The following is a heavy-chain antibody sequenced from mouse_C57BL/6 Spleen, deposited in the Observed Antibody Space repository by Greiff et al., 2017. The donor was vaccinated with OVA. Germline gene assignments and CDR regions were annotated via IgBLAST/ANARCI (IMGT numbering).Heavy chain of an antibody. CDR2: ISYDGSN. CDR3: ARDSYYGSSYVPAY. CDR1: GYSITSGYY. D-gene: IGHD1-1*01. Sequence: EVQRVESGPGLVKPSQSLSLTCSVTGYSITSGYYWNWIRQFPGNKLEWMGYISYDGSNNYNPSLKNRISITRDTSKNQFFLKLNSVTTEDTATYYCARDSYYGSSYVPAYWGQGTLVTVSA. V-gene: IGHV3-6*01. J-gene: IGHJ3*01.